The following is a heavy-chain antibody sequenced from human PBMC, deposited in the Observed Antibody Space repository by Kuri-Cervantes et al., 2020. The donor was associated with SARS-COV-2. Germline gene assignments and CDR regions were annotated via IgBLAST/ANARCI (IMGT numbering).Heavy chain of an antibody. CDR2: VFYSGTT. D-gene: IGHD6-13*01. CDR1: GFIVSSNY. J-gene: IGHJ4*02. V-gene: IGHV4-39*02. CDR3: VRDHDYGSRNKFDF. Sequence: SETLSLTCAASGFIVSSNYMSWVRQAPGKGLEWIGSVFYSGTTYYNPSLQSRVTVSVDLSKNQFSLSLQSVTAADTAVYYCVRDHDYGSRNKFDFWGPGALVTVSS.